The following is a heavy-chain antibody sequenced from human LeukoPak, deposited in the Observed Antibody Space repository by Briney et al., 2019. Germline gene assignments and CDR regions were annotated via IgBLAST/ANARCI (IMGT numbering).Heavy chain of an antibody. CDR2: INHSGST. V-gene: IGHV4-34*01. D-gene: IGHD2-2*01. J-gene: IGHJ3*02. CDR1: GFTFSSYS. CDR3: AREVGYCSSTSCALTTVTTNAFDI. Sequence: GSLRLSCASSGFTFSSYSMNWIRQPPGKGLEWIGEINHSGSTNYNPSLKSRVTISVDTSKNQFSLKLSSVTAADTAVYYCAREVGYCSSTSCALTTVTTNAFDIWGQGTMVTVSS.